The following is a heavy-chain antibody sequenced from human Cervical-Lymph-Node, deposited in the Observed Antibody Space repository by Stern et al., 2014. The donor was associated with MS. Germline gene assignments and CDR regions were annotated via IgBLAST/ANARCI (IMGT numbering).Heavy chain of an antibody. V-gene: IGHV1-58*02. CDR2: IVVGSGNT. J-gene: IGHJ4*02. Sequence: MQLVESGPEVKKPGTSVKVSCKASGFTFTSSAMQWVRQARGQRLEWIGWIVVGSGNTNYAQKFQERVTITRDMSTSTAYMELSSLRSEDTAVYYCAAGIPGIAVAGSFDYWGQGTLVTVSS. CDR1: GFTFTSSA. D-gene: IGHD6-19*01. CDR3: AAGIPGIAVAGSFDY.